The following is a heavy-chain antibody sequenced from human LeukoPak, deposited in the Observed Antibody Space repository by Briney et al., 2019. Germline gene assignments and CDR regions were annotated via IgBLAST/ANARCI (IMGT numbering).Heavy chain of an antibody. D-gene: IGHD5-18*01. Sequence: SETLSLACSVSSGSINSYYWGWVRQPAGRGLEWIGRIYTTGHADYDPSLQSRVTMSVDTSQKQFPLNLRSVTAADTAFYFCARHGYTASHFFLDYWSQGTLVTVSS. CDR2: IYTTGHA. CDR1: SGSINSYY. V-gene: IGHV4-4*07. CDR3: ARHGYTASHFFLDY. J-gene: IGHJ4*02.